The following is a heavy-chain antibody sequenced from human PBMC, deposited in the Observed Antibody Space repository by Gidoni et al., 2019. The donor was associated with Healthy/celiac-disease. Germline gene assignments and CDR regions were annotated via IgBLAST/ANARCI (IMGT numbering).Heavy chain of an antibody. Sequence: RSLRLSCAASGFTFSSYGMHWVRQAPGKGLEWVAVISYDGSNKYYADSVKGRFTISRDNSKNTLYLQMNSLRAEDTAVYYCAKGSAATVVTTYFDYWGQGTLVTVSS. V-gene: IGHV3-30*18. D-gene: IGHD4-17*01. CDR1: GFTFSSYG. CDR2: ISYDGSNK. J-gene: IGHJ4*02. CDR3: AKGSAATVVTTYFDY.